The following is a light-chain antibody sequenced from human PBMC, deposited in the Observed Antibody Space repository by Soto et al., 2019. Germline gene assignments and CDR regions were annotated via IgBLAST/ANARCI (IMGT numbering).Light chain of an antibody. CDR2: GAS. Sequence: EVVMAQSPATLSVSPGERVTLSCRPSQSINNDLAWYQQKVGQGPRLLIYGASTRATGIPARFSGSGSGTEFTLTISSLQSEDSAVYYCQQYNKGPPLTFGGGTKVEIK. J-gene: IGKJ4*01. V-gene: IGKV3-15*01. CDR1: QSINND. CDR3: QQYNKGPPLT.